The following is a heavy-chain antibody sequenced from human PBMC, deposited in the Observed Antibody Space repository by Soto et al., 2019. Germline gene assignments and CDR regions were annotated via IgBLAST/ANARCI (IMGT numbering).Heavy chain of an antibody. D-gene: IGHD1-26*01. Sequence: ASVKVSCKASGYTFTSYGISCARQAPGQGLEWMGWISAYNGNTNYAQKLQGRVTMTTDTSTSTAYMELRSLRSDDTAVYYCARGGSPRAMDAFAIWVQGTMVTVSS. V-gene: IGHV1-18*01. J-gene: IGHJ3*02. CDR2: ISAYNGNT. CDR3: ARGGSPRAMDAFAI. CDR1: GYTFTSYG.